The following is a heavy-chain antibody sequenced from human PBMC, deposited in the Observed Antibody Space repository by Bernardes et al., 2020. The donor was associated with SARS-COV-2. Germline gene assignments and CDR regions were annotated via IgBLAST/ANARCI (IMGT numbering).Heavy chain of an antibody. CDR1: GGSLSGYY. D-gene: IGHD3-16*01. CDR3: VRAVWGIWYFDL. V-gene: IGHV4-34*01. CDR2: INYSGST. J-gene: IGHJ2*01. Sequence: ETLSLTCAVYGGSLSGYYWNWIRQPPGKGLEWIGEINYSGSTNYNPSLKSRVTISVDTSKNQFSLKLTSVTAADTAVYYCVRAVWGIWYFDLWGRGTLVTVSS.